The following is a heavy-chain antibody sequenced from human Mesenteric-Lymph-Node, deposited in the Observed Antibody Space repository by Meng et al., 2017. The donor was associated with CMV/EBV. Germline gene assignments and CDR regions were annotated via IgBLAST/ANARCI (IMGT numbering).Heavy chain of an antibody. Sequence: SETLSLTCTVSGGSISSSSYYWGWIRQPPGKGLEWIGSIYYTGSTYYNPSLKSRVTISVDTSKNQFSLKLSSVTAADSALYYCASNHALPSEQWLGGDFDYWGQGTLVTVSS. J-gene: IGHJ4*02. V-gene: IGHV4-39*01. CDR3: ASNHALPSEQWLGGDFDY. CDR2: IYYTGST. D-gene: IGHD6-19*01. CDR1: GGSISSSSYY.